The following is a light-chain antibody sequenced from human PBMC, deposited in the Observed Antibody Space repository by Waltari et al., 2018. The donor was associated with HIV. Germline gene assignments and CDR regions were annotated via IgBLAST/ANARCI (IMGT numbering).Light chain of an antibody. V-gene: IGKV3-15*01. CDR1: QSVGSN. J-gene: IGKJ4*01. CDR2: GAS. CDR3: QQYNHWPLT. Sequence: EAVMTQSPATLSVSPGETATLSCRASQSVGSNLAWYQHKPGQAPRLLIYGASTRAAGFPARFSGSGSGTEFFLTISSLQSEDYAFYYCQQYNHWPLTFGGGTKVEIK.